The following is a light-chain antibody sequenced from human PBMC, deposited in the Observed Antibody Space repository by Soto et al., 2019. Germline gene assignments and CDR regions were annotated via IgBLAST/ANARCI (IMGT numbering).Light chain of an antibody. Sequence: EILMTQSPSTLSASPGERVTLSCRASQGISNYLNWYQQKPGKAPKLLIYGASKLETGVPSRFSGSGSATDFTLTISSLQAEDIARYYCQQCDQLPLTFGGGTTGDIK. CDR2: GAS. J-gene: IGKJ4*01. CDR3: QQCDQLPLT. V-gene: IGKV1-33*01. CDR1: QGISNY.